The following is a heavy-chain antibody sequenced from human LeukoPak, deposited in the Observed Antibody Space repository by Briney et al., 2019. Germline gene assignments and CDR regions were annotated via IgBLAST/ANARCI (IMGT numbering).Heavy chain of an antibody. CDR2: IYHSGST. J-gene: IGHJ6*02. D-gene: IGHD3-16*02. V-gene: IGHV4-59*12. Sequence: PSETLSLTCTVSGGSISSYYWSWIRQPPGKGLEWIGYIYHSGSTYYNPSLKSRVTISVDRSKNQFSLKLSSVTAADTAVYYCASESSFYYYGMDVWGQGTTVTVSS. CDR1: GGSISSYY. CDR3: ASESSFYYYGMDV.